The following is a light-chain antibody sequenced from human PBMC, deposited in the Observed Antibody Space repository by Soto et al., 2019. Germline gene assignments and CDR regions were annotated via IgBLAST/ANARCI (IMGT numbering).Light chain of an antibody. J-gene: IGKJ1*01. Sequence: EIVLTQSPGTLSLSPGDRATLSCRASQSVSSNFLAWYQQKPGQAPRRLIYGASIRATGIPDRFSGSGSGTDFALTLRRLQPEDFAMYFCHQYGSSPRTFGQGTKVEIK. CDR3: HQYGSSPRT. CDR1: QSVSSNF. V-gene: IGKV3-20*01. CDR2: GAS.